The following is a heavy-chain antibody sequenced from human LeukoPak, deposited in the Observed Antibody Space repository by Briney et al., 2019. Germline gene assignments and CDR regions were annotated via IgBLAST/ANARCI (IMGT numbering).Heavy chain of an antibody. CDR1: GYSFITYW. V-gene: IGHV5-51*01. Sequence: GESLKISCKGSGYSFITYWIGWVRQMPGKGLEWMGIIYPGGSDTRYSPSFQGQVTISADKSISTAYLQWSSLKASDTAIYYCAKTAGVYYYYMDVWGKGTTVTVSS. J-gene: IGHJ6*03. CDR3: AKTAGVYYYYMDV. CDR2: IYPGGSDT. D-gene: IGHD3-10*01.